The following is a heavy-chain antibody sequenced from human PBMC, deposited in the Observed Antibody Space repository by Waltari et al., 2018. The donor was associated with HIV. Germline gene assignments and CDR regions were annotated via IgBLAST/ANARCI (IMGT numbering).Heavy chain of an antibody. V-gene: IGHV5-51*03. Sequence: EVQLVQSGAEVKKQGASLRISCTGSGYTFTRHYIGWVRQMPGKGLEWMGLIYPSDSETTYSPSFEGQVTISADKSISTAYLQWSSLQASDTAMYYCGRYENNRPHSYGMDVWGQGTTVTVSS. CDR1: GYTFTRHY. CDR3: GRYENNRPHSYGMDV. CDR2: IYPSDSET. J-gene: IGHJ6*02. D-gene: IGHD1-1*01.